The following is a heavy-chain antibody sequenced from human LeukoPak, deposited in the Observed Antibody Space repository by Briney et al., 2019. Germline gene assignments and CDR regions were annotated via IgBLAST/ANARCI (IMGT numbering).Heavy chain of an antibody. CDR1: GFIFSNDW. J-gene: IGHJ4*02. V-gene: IGHV3-7*01. D-gene: IGHD1-26*01. CDR2: INQDGSEK. Sequence: GGSLRLSCAASGFIFSNDWMSWVRQAPGKGLEWVANINQDGSEKYYVDSVKGRFTISRDNAKNSLYLQMNSLRAEDTAVYFCARDSNGGSYVAYWGQGTLVTVSS. CDR3: ARDSNGGSYVAY.